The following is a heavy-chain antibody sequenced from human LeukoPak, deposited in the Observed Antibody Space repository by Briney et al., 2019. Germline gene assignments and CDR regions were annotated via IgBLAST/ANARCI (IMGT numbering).Heavy chain of an antibody. CDR2: ISGGSGSI. D-gene: IGHD2-21*02. Sequence: PGGSLRLSCAASGFTFSSYWMNWVRQAPGRRLEWLSYISGGSGSIIHADSVRGRFTISRDDAMNSLYLQMNSLRAEDTAVYYCVRDCRPYCASSSYYHMDVWGQGTTVTVSS. CDR1: GFTFSSYW. V-gene: IGHV3-48*01. CDR3: VRDCRPYCASSSYYHMDV. J-gene: IGHJ6*02.